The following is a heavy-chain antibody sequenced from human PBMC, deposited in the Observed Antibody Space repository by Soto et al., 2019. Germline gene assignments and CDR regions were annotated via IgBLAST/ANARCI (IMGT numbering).Heavy chain of an antibody. D-gene: IGHD2-2*01. Sequence: PSETLSLTCAVYSGSFSDYYWSWLRQPPGKGLEWIGEINHNGHTNYNPSLRSRVTISFDTSNNQISLKLNSVTAADTAVYYCARESCTRTNCYALFDHWGQGTLVTVSS. CDR3: ARESCTRTNCYALFDH. J-gene: IGHJ4*02. CDR1: SGSFSDYY. V-gene: IGHV4-34*01. CDR2: INHNGHT.